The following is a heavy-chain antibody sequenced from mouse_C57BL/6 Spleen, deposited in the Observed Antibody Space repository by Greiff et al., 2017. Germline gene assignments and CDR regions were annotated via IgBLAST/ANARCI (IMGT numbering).Heavy chain of an antibody. Sequence: EVHLVESGGGLVQPGGSLSLSCAASGFTFTDYYMSWVRQPPGKALEWLGFIRNKANGYTTEYSASVKGRFTISRDNSQSILYLQMNALRAEDSATYYCAILGLRDYAMDYWGQGTSVTVSS. CDR1: GFTFTDYY. CDR3: AILGLRDYAMDY. CDR2: IRNKANGYTT. D-gene: IGHD1-1*01. J-gene: IGHJ4*01. V-gene: IGHV7-3*01.